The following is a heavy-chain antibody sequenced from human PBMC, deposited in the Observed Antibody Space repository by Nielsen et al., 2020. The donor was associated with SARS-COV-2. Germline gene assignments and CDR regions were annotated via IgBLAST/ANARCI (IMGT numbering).Heavy chain of an antibody. CDR2: ISSSSSYT. J-gene: IGHJ4*02. D-gene: IGHD3-22*01. V-gene: IGHV3-11*03. Sequence: GESLKISCAASGFTFSDYYMSWIRQAPGKGLEWVSYISSSSSYTNYADSVKGRFTISRDNAKNPLYLQMNSLRAEDTAVYYCARLWGGSSGSFDYWGQGTLVTVSS. CDR3: ARLWGGSSGSFDY. CDR1: GFTFSDYY.